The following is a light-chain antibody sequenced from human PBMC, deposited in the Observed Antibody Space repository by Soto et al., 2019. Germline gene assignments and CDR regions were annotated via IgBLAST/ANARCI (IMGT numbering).Light chain of an antibody. CDR1: QSVSVH. CDR3: VLRNTWPWT. Sequence: EIVLTQSPGTLSLSPGERATLSCRASQSVSVHLAWYQQKPGQAPRLLIYDASNRATGIPARFSGSGSGTDCTLTISSLEPEDFAVYHCVLRNTWPWTCGQGSKVEIK. J-gene: IGKJ1*01. V-gene: IGKV3-11*01. CDR2: DAS.